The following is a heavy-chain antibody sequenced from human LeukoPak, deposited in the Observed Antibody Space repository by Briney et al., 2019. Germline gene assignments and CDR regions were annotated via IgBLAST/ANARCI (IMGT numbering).Heavy chain of an antibody. V-gene: IGHV3-7*01. D-gene: IGHD3-22*01. Sequence: GGSLRLSCGASGFTFRNLWMNWVRQAPGKGLEWVANIKDDGSDKYYMDSVKGRFSISKDNAKNSLYLQMNTLRAEDTAVYCGARDWGLLHDALDIWGQGTMVTVSS. CDR3: ARDWGLLHDALDI. J-gene: IGHJ3*02. CDR2: IKDDGSDK. CDR1: GFTFRNLW.